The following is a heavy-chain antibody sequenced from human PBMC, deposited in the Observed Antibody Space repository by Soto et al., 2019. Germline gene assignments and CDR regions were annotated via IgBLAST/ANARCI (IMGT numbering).Heavy chain of an antibody. CDR3: ARVIMAVAGTSFAPQYYYYNCMHS. Sequence: ASVKVSCKASGYTFTSYYMHWVRQAPGQGLEWMGIINPSGGSTSYAQKFQGRVTMTRDTSTSTVYMELSSLRSEDTAVYYCARVIMAVAGTSFAPQYYYYNCMHSRRQGTTVTV. J-gene: IGHJ6*02. CDR1: GYTFTSYY. CDR2: INPSGGST. V-gene: IGHV1-46*01. D-gene: IGHD6-19*01.